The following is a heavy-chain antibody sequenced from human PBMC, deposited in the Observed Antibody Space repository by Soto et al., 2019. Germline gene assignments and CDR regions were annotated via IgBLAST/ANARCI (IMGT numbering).Heavy chain of an antibody. V-gene: IGHV4-59*11. J-gene: IGHJ5*02. CDR1: GGSMSGHY. CDR2: VFYNGST. CDR3: VRLVAA. Sequence: SETLSLTCTVSGGSMSGHYWSWIRQPPGKGLEFFGHVFYNGSTYYNPSLKIRVTISADTSKSQFSLKLSTVTAADTAVYYCVRLVAAWGPGTLVTVSS. D-gene: IGHD2-15*01.